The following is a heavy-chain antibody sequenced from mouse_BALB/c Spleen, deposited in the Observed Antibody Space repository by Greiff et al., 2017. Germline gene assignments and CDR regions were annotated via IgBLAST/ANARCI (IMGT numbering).Heavy chain of an antibody. V-gene: IGHV3-8*02. CDR2: ISYSGST. J-gene: IGHJ4*01. CDR3: ARSHGGDYAMDY. Sequence: VQLKESGPSLVKPSQTLSLTCSVTGDSITSGYWNWIRKFPGNKLEYMGYISYSGSTYYNPSLKSRISITRDTSKNQYYQQLNAVTTEDTATYYCARSHGGDYAMDYWGQGTSVTVSS. CDR1: GDSITSGY.